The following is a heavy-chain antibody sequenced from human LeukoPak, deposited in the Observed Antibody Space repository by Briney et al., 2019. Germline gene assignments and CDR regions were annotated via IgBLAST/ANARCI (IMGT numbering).Heavy chain of an antibody. CDR2: INHSGST. CDR3: ARGRGPFGYYFDY. CDR1: GGSFSGYY. J-gene: IGHJ4*02. V-gene: IGHV4-34*01. Sequence: PSETLSLTCAVYGGSFSGYYWSWIRQPPGKGLEWIGEINHSGSTNYNPSLRSRVTISVDTSKNQFSLKLSSVTAADTAVYYCARGRGPFGYYFDYWGQGTLVTVSS. D-gene: IGHD3-22*01.